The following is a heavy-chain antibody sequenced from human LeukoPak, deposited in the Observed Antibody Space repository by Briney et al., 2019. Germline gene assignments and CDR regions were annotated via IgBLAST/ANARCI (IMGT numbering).Heavy chain of an antibody. J-gene: IGHJ4*02. CDR1: GFTFSSYL. Sequence: GGSLRLSCAVSGFTFSSYLMSWVRQAPGKGLEWVANIKQDGSEKYYVDSVKGRFTISRDNAKNSLYLQMNSLRAEDTAVYYCARRAVVVPAAIGTFDYWGQGTLVTVSS. CDR3: ARRAVVVPAAIGTFDY. CDR2: IKQDGSEK. V-gene: IGHV3-7*01. D-gene: IGHD2-2*02.